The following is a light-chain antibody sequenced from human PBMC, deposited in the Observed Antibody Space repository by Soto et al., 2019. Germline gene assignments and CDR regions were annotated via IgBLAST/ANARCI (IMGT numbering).Light chain of an antibody. V-gene: IGLV2-14*03. Sequence: QSALTQPASVSGSLGQSITISCTGAASDIGYYNFVCWYQQHPATAPKLIIYDVSHRPSGISFRFSGSKSGNTASLTISGLRAEDEAAYYCASYTGTDTPWVFGGGTKLTVL. CDR1: ASDIGYYNF. CDR3: ASYTGTDTPWV. CDR2: DVS. J-gene: IGLJ3*02.